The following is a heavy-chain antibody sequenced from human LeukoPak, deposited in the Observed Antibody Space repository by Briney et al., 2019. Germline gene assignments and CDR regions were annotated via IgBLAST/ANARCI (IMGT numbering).Heavy chain of an antibody. CDR3: ARSRRDIVATIGYYFDY. V-gene: IGHV4-59*12. D-gene: IGHD5-12*01. CDR1: GGSISSYY. Sequence: SETLSLTCTVSGGSISSYYWSWIRQPPGKGLEWIGYIYYSGSTYYNPSLKSRVTISVDTSKNQFSLKLSSVTAADTAVYYCARSRRDIVATIGYYFDYWGQGTLVTVSS. J-gene: IGHJ4*02. CDR2: IYYSGST.